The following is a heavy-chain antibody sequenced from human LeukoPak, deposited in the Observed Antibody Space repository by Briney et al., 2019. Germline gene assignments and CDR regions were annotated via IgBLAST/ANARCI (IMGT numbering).Heavy chain of an antibody. J-gene: IGHJ4*02. CDR2: ISGSGDAT. D-gene: IGHD1-26*01. CDR3: AKIGAMGVPPGTDRDETDY. CDR1: GFIFSKYV. V-gene: IGHV3-23*01. Sequence: GGSLRLSCTASGFIFSKYVMSWVRQAPGKGLEWVSTISGSGDATYYADSVKGRFTISRDNSKNTLYMQLNSLRAEDTAVYYCAKIGAMGVPPGTDRDETDYWGQGTLVTVSS.